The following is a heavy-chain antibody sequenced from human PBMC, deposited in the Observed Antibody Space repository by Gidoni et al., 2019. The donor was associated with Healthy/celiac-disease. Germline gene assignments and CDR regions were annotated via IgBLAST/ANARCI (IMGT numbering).Heavy chain of an antibody. Sequence: SYAMSWVRQAPGKGLEWVSAISGSGGSTYYADSVKCLFTISRDNSKNTLYLQMNSLRAEDTAVYYCAKGSSIALLFDAFDIWGQGTMVTVSS. CDR2: ISGSGGST. D-gene: IGHD6-6*01. V-gene: IGHV3-23*01. CDR1: SYA. J-gene: IGHJ3*02. CDR3: AKGSSIALLFDAFDI.